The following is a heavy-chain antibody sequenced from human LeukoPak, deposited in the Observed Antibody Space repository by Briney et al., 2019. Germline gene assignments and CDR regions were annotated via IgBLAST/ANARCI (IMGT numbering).Heavy chain of an antibody. J-gene: IGHJ6*04. D-gene: IGHD3-10*02. CDR1: GFTFSSYE. CDR3: AELGITMIGGA. V-gene: IGHV3-48*03. CDR2: ISSSGSTI. Sequence: HAGGSLRLSCAASGFTFSSYEMNWVRQAPGKGLEWVSYISSSGSTIYHADSVKGRFTISRDNAKNSLYLQMNSLRAEDTAVYYCAELGITMIGGAWGKGTTVTISS.